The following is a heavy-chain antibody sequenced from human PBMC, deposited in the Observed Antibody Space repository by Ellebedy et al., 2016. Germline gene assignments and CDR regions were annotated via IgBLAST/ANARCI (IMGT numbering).Heavy chain of an antibody. CDR1: GFTFGSYA. V-gene: IGHV3-23*01. CDR3: ARAYDVYDI. D-gene: IGHD3-22*01. Sequence: GGSLRLSXAASGFTFGSYAMSWVRQAPGKGLEWVSSISGSGGSTSYADSVKGRFTISRDNAKNTLYLQMNSLRAEDTAVFYCARAYDVYDIWGQGTMVTVSS. CDR2: ISGSGGST. J-gene: IGHJ3*02.